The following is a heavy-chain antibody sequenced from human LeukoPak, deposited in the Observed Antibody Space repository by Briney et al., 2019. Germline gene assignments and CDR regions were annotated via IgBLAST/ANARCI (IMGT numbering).Heavy chain of an antibody. V-gene: IGHV2-70*11. D-gene: IGHD3-10*01. CDR1: GFSLSTSEMC. J-gene: IGHJ4*02. Sequence: SGPALVKPTQTLTLTCTFSGFSLSTSEMCVSWIRQPPGKALEWLARIDWDDDKYYSTSLKTRLTISKDTSKNQVVLTLTNMDPVDTATYFCARIRPYGSYRTAYFDYWGQGTLVTVSS. CDR2: IDWDDDK. CDR3: ARIRPYGSYRTAYFDY.